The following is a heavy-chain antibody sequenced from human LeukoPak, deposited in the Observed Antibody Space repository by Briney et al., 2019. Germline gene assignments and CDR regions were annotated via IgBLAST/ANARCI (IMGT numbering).Heavy chain of an antibody. Sequence: GRSLRLSCAASGFTFSSYAMHWVRQAPGKGLEWVAVISYDGSNKYYADSVKGRFTISRDNSKNTLYLQMNSLRAEDTAVYYCAKDKGRLIVGAIPFDYWGQGTLVTVSS. CDR3: AKDKGRLIVGAIPFDY. V-gene: IGHV3-30*04. CDR2: ISYDGSNK. J-gene: IGHJ4*02. CDR1: GFTFSSYA. D-gene: IGHD1-26*01.